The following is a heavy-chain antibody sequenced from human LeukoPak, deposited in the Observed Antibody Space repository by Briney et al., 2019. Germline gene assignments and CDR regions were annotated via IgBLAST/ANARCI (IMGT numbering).Heavy chain of an antibody. CDR3: ASFAGRKGANGNAFDI. CDR1: GFTFSSYG. J-gene: IGHJ3*02. CDR2: IRYDGSDK. D-gene: IGHD1-26*01. V-gene: IGHV3-30*02. Sequence: PGGSLRLSCAASGFTFSSYGMHWVRQAPGKGLEWVSFIRYDGSDKYYADSVRGRFTISRDNSKNTLYLQMNSLRAEDTAVYYCASFAGRKGANGNAFDIWGQGTMVTVSS.